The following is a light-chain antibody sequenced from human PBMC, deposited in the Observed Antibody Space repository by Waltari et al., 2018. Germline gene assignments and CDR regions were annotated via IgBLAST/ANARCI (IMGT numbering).Light chain of an antibody. CDR1: SSNIGAGYD. J-gene: IGLJ2*01. CDR2: GIH. Sequence: QSVLTQPPSVSGAPGQRVTISCTGSSSNIGAGYDVNWYQLLPGTAPKLPIYGIHHRPSGVPDRFSGSRSATSASLAISGLQAEDEAYYYCQSSDSTLYGVVFGGGTKLTVL. CDR3: QSSDSTLYGVV. V-gene: IGLV1-40*01.